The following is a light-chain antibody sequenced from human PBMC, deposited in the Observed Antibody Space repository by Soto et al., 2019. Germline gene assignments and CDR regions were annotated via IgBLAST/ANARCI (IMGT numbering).Light chain of an antibody. CDR2: DVS. CDR3: SSYTSSSIDYV. V-gene: IGLV2-14*01. CDR1: SSDVGGDNY. Sequence: QSALTQPASVSGSPGQSVTISCTGTSSDVGGDNYVHWYQQHPGKAPKLLFYDVSNRPSGVSHRLSGAKSGITASLPICGLHAEDDADYYCSSYTSSSIDYVFGTGTKLTVL. J-gene: IGLJ1*01.